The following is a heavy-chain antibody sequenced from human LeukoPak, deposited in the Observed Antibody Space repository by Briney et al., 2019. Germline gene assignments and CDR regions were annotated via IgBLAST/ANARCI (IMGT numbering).Heavy chain of an antibody. Sequence: PSETLSLTCAVYGGSFSNYYWSWIRQPPGKGLEWIGEINHSGSTNYNPSLKSRVTISVDTSKNQFSPKLSSVTAADTAVYYCARMPADYYDSSGYYIGGYFDYWGQGTLVTVSS. CDR3: ARMPADYYDSSGYYIGGYFDY. V-gene: IGHV4-34*01. CDR1: GGSFSNYY. D-gene: IGHD3-22*01. CDR2: INHSGST. J-gene: IGHJ4*02.